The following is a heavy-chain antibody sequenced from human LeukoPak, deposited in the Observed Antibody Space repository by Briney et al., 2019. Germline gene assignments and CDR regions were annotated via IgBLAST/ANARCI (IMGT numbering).Heavy chain of an antibody. CDR2: ISSTSGTI. Sequence: PGGSLRLSCAASGFTFSSYGMNWVRQAPGQGLEWVSYISSTSGTIYYAGSVKGRFTISRDNAKTSLYLQMDSLRDEDTAVYYCARDLWGTSGYRFDYWGQGTLVTVSS. D-gene: IGHD3-22*01. CDR3: ARDLWGTSGYRFDY. CDR1: GFTFSSYG. J-gene: IGHJ4*02. V-gene: IGHV3-48*02.